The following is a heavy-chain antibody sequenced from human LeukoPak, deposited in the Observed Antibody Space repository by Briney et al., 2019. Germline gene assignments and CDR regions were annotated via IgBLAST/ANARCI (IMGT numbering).Heavy chain of an antibody. CDR3: ARADPPRGYSYGY. CDR2: IKQDGSEK. Sequence: GGSLRLSCAASGFTFSSYWMSWVRQAPGKGLEWVANIKQDGSEKYYVDSVKGRFTISRDNAKNSLYLQMNSLRAEDTAVYYCARADPPRGYSYGYWGQGTLVTVSS. V-gene: IGHV3-7*01. J-gene: IGHJ4*02. CDR1: GFTFSSYW. D-gene: IGHD5-18*01.